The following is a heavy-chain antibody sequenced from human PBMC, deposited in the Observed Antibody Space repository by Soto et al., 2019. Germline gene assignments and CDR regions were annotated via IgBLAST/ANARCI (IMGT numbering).Heavy chain of an antibody. CDR2: INHSGST. V-gene: IGHV4-34*01. CDR3: ARLSIPGTDDY. CDR1: GSSVRSYA. D-gene: IGHD1-7*01. J-gene: IGHJ4*02. Sequence: SGNLSLTCSVSGSSVRSYAWSWIRQPPGKGLEWIGEINHSGSTNYNPSLKSRVTISVDTSKNQFSLKLSSVTAADTAVYYCARLSIPGTDDYLRQGTLVNVAS.